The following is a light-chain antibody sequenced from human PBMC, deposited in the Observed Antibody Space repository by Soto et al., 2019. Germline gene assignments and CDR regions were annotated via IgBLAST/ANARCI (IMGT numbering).Light chain of an antibody. CDR2: GAS. J-gene: IGKJ5*01. CDR1: QSVGSN. CDR3: QQYNDWPPPIT. Sequence: EIVMTQSPATLSVSPGESATLSCSASQSVGSNLACYQQRPGQAPRLLIYGASTRAPDIPARFSASGSGTEFILTISSLQSEDFVVYYCQQYNDWPPPITFGRGTRLEI. V-gene: IGKV3-15*01.